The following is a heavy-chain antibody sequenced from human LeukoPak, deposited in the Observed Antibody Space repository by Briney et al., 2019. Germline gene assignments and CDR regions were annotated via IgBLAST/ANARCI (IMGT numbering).Heavy chain of an antibody. CDR2: INSDGSST. CDR3: ARHEYSSSWFGVDY. Sequence: GGSLRLSCAASGFTFSNYWMHWVRQAPGKGLVWVSRINSDGSSTSYADSVKGRFTISRDNAKNTLYLQMNSLRAEDTAVYYCARHEYSSSWFGVDYWGQGTLVTVSS. D-gene: IGHD6-13*01. CDR1: GFTFSNYW. J-gene: IGHJ4*02. V-gene: IGHV3-74*01.